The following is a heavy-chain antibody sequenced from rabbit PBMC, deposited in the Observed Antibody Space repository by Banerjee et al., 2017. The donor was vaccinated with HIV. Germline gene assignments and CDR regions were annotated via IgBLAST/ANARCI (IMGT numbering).Heavy chain of an antibody. V-gene: IGHV1S45*01. D-gene: IGHD6-1*01. CDR3: ARDDTGYGANGFADFNL. J-gene: IGHJ4*01. CDR2: IYTGSGSA. CDR1: GFSFSNNYW. Sequence: QEQLVESGGGLVQPGGSLTLTCTASGFSFSNNYWICWVRQAPGKGLEWIGCIYTGSGSAYYASWAKGRFTISKTSSTTVTLQMTSLTAADTATYFCARDDTGYGANGFADFNLWGPGTLVTVS.